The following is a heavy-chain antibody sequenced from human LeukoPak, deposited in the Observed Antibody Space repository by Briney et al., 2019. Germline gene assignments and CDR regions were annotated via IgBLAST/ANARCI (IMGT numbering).Heavy chain of an antibody. Sequence: PSETLSLTCTVSGGSISSYYWSWIRQPPGKGLEWIGYIYYGGSTNYNPSLKSRVTISLASSRKQFSLRLTSVTAADTAVYYCAAGAPKFLHLIYWGQGTLVTVSS. V-gene: IGHV4-59*01. J-gene: IGHJ4*02. CDR2: IYYGGST. CDR3: AAGAPKFLHLIY. CDR1: GGSISSYY. D-gene: IGHD5-24*01.